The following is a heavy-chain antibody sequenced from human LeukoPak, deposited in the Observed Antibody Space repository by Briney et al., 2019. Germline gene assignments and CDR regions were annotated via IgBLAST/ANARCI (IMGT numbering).Heavy chain of an antibody. D-gene: IGHD3-9*01. CDR2: IKQDGSEK. J-gene: IGHJ4*02. V-gene: IGHV3-7*03. Sequence: PGGSLRLSCAASGFTSSSYALNWVRQAPGKGLEWVANIKQDGSEKYYVDSVKGRFTISRDNAKNSLYLQMNSLRAEDTAVYYCARVKRYFDWLGSTASFDYWGQGTLVTVSS. CDR3: ARVKRYFDWLGSTASFDY. CDR1: GFTSSSYA.